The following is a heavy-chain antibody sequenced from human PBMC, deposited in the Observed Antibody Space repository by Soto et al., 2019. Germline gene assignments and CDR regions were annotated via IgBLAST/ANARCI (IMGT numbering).Heavy chain of an antibody. CDR1: GYTFTGYY. V-gene: IGHV1-2*04. D-gene: IGHD3-3*01. CDR3: ARARGGSITIFGVAPRDSAFDI. Sequence: GASVKVSCKASGYTFTGYYMHWVRQAPGQGLEWMEWINPNSGGTNYAQKFQGWVTMTRDTSISTAYMELSRLRSDDTAVYYCARARGGSITIFGVAPRDSAFDIWGQGTMVTVSS. J-gene: IGHJ3*02. CDR2: INPNSGGT.